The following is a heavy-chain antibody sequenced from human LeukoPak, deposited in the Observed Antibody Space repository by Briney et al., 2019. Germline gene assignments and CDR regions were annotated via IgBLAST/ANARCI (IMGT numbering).Heavy chain of an antibody. V-gene: IGHV5-51*01. CDR3: ARHVSSSRVAYDV. CDR1: GYSFTNYW. J-gene: IGHJ3*01. CDR2: IYPADSDT. D-gene: IGHD2/OR15-2a*01. Sequence: GESLKISCKSSGYSFTNYWIAWVRQMPGKGLEWMGIIYPADSDTRYGPSFQGQVTISVDKSTSTTYLQWSSLRASDTAMYYCARHVSSSRVAYDVWGQGTMVTVSS.